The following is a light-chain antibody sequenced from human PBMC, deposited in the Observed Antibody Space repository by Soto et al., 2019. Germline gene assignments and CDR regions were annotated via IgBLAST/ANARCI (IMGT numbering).Light chain of an antibody. V-gene: IGKV2-28*01. CDR3: MQALQTQLT. J-gene: IGKJ4*01. CDR1: QSLLHTNGYTY. CDR2: LGS. Sequence: DIVMTHSPLSLSVTPGEPASISCRSSQSLLHTNGYTYLDWYLQKPGQSPQLLIYLGSNRASGVPDRFSGSGSGTDFTLKISTVEAEDVGVYYCMQALQTQLTFGGGTKVDIK.